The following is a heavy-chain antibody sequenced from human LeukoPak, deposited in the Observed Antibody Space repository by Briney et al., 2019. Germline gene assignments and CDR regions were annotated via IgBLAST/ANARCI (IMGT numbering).Heavy chain of an antibody. CDR3: ARDRSWYWGFDY. D-gene: IGHD6-13*01. CDR1: GGSFSGYY. V-gene: IGHV4-34*01. J-gene: IGHJ4*01. CDR2: INHSGST. Sequence: KPSETLSLTCAVYGGSFSGYYWSWIRQPPGKGLEWIGEINHSGSTNYNPSLKSRVTISVDTSKNQFSLKLSSVTAADTAVYYCARDRSWYWGFDYWGQGTLVTVSS.